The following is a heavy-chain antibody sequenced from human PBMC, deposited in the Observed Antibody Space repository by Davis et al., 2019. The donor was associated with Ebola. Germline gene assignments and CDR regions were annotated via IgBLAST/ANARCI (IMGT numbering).Heavy chain of an antibody. D-gene: IGHD2-15*01. CDR3: VRDGCPGGSCYCGDY. J-gene: IGHJ4*02. CDR2: IYTSGNT. CDR1: GDSISGYY. Sequence: PSETLSLTCIVSGDSISGYYWNWIRQPAGRGLEWIGRIYTSGNTNYNPSLKSRVTMSVDTSKNQFSLRLSSVTAADTAVYYCVRDGCPGGSCYCGDYWGQGTLVTVSS. V-gene: IGHV4-4*07.